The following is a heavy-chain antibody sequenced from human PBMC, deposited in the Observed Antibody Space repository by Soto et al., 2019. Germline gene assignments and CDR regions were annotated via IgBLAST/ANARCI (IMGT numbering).Heavy chain of an antibody. CDR1: GFTLSSYW. CDR2: IKQDGSEK. CDR3: ARSATAAFDI. V-gene: IGHV3-7*01. D-gene: IGHD2-15*01. J-gene: IGHJ3*02. Sequence: GSLXLSCAASGFTLSSYWMSWVRQAPGKGLEWVANIKQDGSEKYYVDSVKGRFTISRDNAKNSLYLQMNSLRADDTAVYYCARSATAAFDIWGQGTLVTVSS.